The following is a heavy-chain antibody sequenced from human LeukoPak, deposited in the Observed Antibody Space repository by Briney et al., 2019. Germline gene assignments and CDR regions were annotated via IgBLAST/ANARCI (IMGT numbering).Heavy chain of an antibody. V-gene: IGHV4-4*07. D-gene: IGHD5-18*01. CDR1: GGSISSYH. CDR3: ARDGNSYGPDFDY. CDR2: ININEGP. J-gene: IGHJ4*02. Sequence: SETLSLTCTVSGGSISSYHWSWIRQPAGKVLEWIGHININEGPKYNPSLRSRVTMSADTSRNQYSLKLSSVTAADTAVYYCARDGNSYGPDFDYWGQGTLVTVSS.